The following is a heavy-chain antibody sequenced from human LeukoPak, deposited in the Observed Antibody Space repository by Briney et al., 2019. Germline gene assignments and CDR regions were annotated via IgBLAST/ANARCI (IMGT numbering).Heavy chain of an antibody. V-gene: IGHV1-8*01. CDR2: MNPNSGNT. CDR1: GYTFTSYG. Sequence: GASVKVSCKASGYTFTSYGINWVRQATGQGLEWMGWMNPNSGNTGYAEKFHGRVTMTRNTSISTAYMELSSLRSEDTAVYYCARGLRNRITIFGVVMSNYYYYMGVWGKGTTVTVSS. J-gene: IGHJ6*03. CDR3: ARGLRNRITIFGVVMSNYYYYMGV. D-gene: IGHD3-3*01.